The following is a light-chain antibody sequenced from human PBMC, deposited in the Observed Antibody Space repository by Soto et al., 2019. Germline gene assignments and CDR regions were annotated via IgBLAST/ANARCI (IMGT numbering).Light chain of an antibody. CDR1: KLGDKY. V-gene: IGLV3-1*01. Sequence: SYELTQPPSVSVSPGQTASITCSGDKLGDKYACWYQQKPGQSPVLVIYQDSKRPSGIPERFSGSNSGNTATLTISGIQTMDEADYYCQAWDSSTDFFGTGTKVTVL. CDR3: QAWDSSTDF. J-gene: IGLJ1*01. CDR2: QDS.